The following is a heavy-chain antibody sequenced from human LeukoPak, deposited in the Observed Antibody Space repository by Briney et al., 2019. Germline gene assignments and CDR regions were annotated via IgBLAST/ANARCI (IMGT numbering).Heavy chain of an antibody. CDR1: GGSISSGSYY. CDR3: ARDRSELKLWWRQVHWFDP. V-gene: IGHV4-61*02. Sequence: SETLSLTCTVSGGSISSGSYYWSWIRQPAGKGLEWIGRIYTSGSTNYNPSLKSRVTISVDTSKNQFSLKLSSVTAADTAVYYCARDRSELKLWWRQVHWFDPGGQGTLVTVSS. J-gene: IGHJ5*02. CDR2: IYTSGST. D-gene: IGHD2-21*02.